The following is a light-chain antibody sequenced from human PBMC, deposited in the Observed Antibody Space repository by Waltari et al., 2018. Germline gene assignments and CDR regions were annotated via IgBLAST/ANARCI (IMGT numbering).Light chain of an antibody. CDR2: GTS. V-gene: IGKV1-6*02. CDR3: LQDRTGLT. J-gene: IGKJ4*01. Sequence: AIQMTQSPPSLSASVGDPVTITCRASQDLDNHLAWYQQKPGKAPKLLVYGTSILQTMVPSRFSGSGSGTTFALTISSLQPADSATYYCLQDRTGLTFGGGTKVEI. CDR1: QDLDNH.